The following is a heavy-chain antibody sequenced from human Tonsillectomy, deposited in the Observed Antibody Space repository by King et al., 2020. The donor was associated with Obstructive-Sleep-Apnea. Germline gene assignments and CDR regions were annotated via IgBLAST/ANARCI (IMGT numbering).Heavy chain of an antibody. CDR3: ARDPFGAEGVYVGYWFDA. D-gene: IGHD5/OR15-5a*01. Sequence: LQLQESGPGLVKPSETLSLTCTVSGGSIGSSTYYWGWIRQSPGKGLEWIGSIYYSGSTYYNPSLKSRVTFSVDTSKNQFSLKLSSVTAADTAVYYCARDPFGAEGVYVGYWFDAWGQGTLVTVSS. CDR1: GGSIGSSTYY. J-gene: IGHJ5*02. CDR2: IYYSGST. V-gene: IGHV4-39*07.